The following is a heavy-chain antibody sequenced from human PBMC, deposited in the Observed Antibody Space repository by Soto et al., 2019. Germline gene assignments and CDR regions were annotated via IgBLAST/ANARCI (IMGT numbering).Heavy chain of an antibody. CDR2: IYSAGSA. CDR1: GFTFSSYA. D-gene: IGHD6-13*01. CDR3: ARVPSSSYHYFDY. V-gene: IGHV3-66*01. J-gene: IGHJ4*02. Sequence: GSLRLSCAASGFTFSSYAMSWVRQAPGKGLEWVSVIYSAGSADFADSVKGRFTISRDNSKNTLYLQMSSLRAEDTAVYYCARVPSSSYHYFDYWGQGTLVTVSS.